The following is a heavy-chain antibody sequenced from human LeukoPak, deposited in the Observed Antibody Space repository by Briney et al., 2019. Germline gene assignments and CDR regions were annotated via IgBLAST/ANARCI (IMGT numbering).Heavy chain of an antibody. D-gene: IGHD7-27*01. V-gene: IGHV3-30*02. J-gene: IGHJ4*02. CDR2: IRYDGSNK. Sequence: GGSLRLSCAASGFTFSSYGMHWVRQAPGKGLEWVAFIRYDGSNKYYADSVKGRFTISRDNAKNTLYLQMNSLRAEDTAVYYCARDNWGSIDYWGQGTLVTVSS. CDR1: GFTFSSYG. CDR3: ARDNWGSIDY.